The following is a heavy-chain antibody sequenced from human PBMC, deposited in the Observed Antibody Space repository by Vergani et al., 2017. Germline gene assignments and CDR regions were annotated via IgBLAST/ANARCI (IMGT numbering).Heavy chain of an antibody. J-gene: IGHJ6*03. V-gene: IGHV1-69*18. D-gene: IGHD5-12*01. CDR1: GGTFSSYA. Sequence: QVQLVQSGAEVKKPGSSVKVSCKASGGTFSSYAISWVRQAPGQGLEWMGRIIPIFGTANYAQKFQGRVTITADESTSTAYMELSSLRSEDTAVYYCAREPRSAATTARGYYMDVWGKGTTVTVSS. CDR2: IIPIFGTA. CDR3: AREPRSAATTARGYYMDV.